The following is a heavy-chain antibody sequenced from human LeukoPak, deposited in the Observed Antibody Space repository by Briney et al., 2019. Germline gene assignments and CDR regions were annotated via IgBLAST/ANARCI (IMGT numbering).Heavy chain of an antibody. J-gene: IGHJ4*02. Sequence: PSETLSLTCSVSGYSISSGHYWGWIRQPPGKGLEWIGSIYRSGSAYYSPSLQSRVTISVDTSKNQFSLKLSSVTAADTAVYYCAREGGGSYKYLVYWGQGTLVTVSS. V-gene: IGHV4-38-2*02. CDR1: GYSISSGHY. CDR2: IYRSGSA. CDR3: AREGGGSYKYLVY. D-gene: IGHD1-26*01.